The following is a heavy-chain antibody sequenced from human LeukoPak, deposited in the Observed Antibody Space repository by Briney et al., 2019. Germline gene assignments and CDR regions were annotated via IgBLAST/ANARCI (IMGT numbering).Heavy chain of an antibody. CDR1: GGTFSSYA. V-gene: IGHV1-69*01. J-gene: IGHJ4*02. D-gene: IGHD5-18*01. CDR2: IIPIFGTA. CDR3: ASGTYTAMAIN. Sequence: GASVKVSCKASGGTFSSYAISWVRQAPGQGLEWMGGIIPIFGTANYAQKFQGRVTITADESTSTAYMELRSLRSDDTAVYYCASGTYTAMAINWGQGTLVTVSS.